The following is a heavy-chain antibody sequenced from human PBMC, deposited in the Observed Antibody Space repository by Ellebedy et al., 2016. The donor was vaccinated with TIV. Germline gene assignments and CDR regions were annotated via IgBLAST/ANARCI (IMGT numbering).Heavy chain of an antibody. V-gene: IGHV1-18*01. J-gene: IGHJ4*02. Sequence: ASVKVSCKASGYTFTSYGISWVRQAPGQGLEWMGWISAYNGNTNYAQKLQGRVTMTTDTSTSTAYMELRSLRSDDTAVYYCARGDVSEAVAASGYFDYWGQGTLVTVSS. CDR3: ARGDVSEAVAASGYFDY. CDR1: GYTFTSYG. CDR2: ISAYNGNT. D-gene: IGHD6-19*01.